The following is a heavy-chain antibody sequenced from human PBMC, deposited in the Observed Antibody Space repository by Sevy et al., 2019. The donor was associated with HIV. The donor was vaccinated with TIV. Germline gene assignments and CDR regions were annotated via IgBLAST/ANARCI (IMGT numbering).Heavy chain of an antibody. CDR3: ACDYSGSYYRFDL. J-gene: IGHJ4*01. Sequence: GGSLRLSCAASGFSFSSSSMNWLRQAPGKGLEWLAYMTRDGKTKYYADFVKGRFTISRDNAQNSLFLQLNSLRDDDTAVYYCACDYSGSYYRFDLWGHGTLVTVSS. CDR1: GFSFSSSS. V-gene: IGHV3-48*02. CDR2: MTRDGKTK. D-gene: IGHD1-26*01.